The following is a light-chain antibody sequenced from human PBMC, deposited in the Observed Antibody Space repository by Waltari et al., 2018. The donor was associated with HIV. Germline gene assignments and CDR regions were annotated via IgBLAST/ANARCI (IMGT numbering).Light chain of an antibody. Sequence: EIVLTQSPGTLSLSPGERATLSCRASQSVSSTYLAWYQHKPSQAPRPLIYGASSTATRITDRFSGSGSGIYFTLTITRLEPEDFAIYYCQQYGSSPQTFGQGTKVEI. CDR1: QSVSSTY. CDR3: QQYGSSPQT. CDR2: GAS. V-gene: IGKV3-20*01. J-gene: IGKJ1*01.